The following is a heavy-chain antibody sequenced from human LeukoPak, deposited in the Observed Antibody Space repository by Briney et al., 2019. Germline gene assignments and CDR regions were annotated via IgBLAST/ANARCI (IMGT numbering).Heavy chain of an antibody. D-gene: IGHD3-16*02. Sequence: PGGPLRLSCAASGFTFSSYAMSWVRQAPGKGLEWVSAISGSGGSTYYADSVKGRFTISRDNSKNTLYLQMNSLRAEDTAVYYCAKDNLLTFGGVIVTDYWGQGTLVTVSS. V-gene: IGHV3-23*01. CDR2: ISGSGGST. CDR1: GFTFSSYA. CDR3: AKDNLLTFGGVIVTDY. J-gene: IGHJ4*02.